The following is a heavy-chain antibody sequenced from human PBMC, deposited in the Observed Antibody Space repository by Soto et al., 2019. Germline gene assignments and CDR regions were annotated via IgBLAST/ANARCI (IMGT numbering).Heavy chain of an antibody. CDR3: ARDQTKWLTDAFDI. CDR2: IGPYNGNP. D-gene: IGHD5-12*01. V-gene: IGHV1-18*01. Sequence: HVQLVQSGAEVNKPGASLKVSCKASGYTFISYGVSWVRQAPGQGVEWLGWIGPYNGNPNYAQKFQGRITMTTDTSTSTAYMDLRSLRTADTAVYYCARDQTKWLTDAFDIWGRGTMVVVSS. J-gene: IGHJ3*02. CDR1: GYTFISYG.